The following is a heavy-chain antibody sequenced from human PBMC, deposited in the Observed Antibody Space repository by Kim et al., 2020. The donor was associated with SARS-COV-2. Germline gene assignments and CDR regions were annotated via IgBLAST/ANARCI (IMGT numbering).Heavy chain of an antibody. CDR1: GFTFSSYA. CDR3: AKDSTMYYYGSGTPSWFDP. D-gene: IGHD3-10*01. V-gene: IGHV3-23*01. J-gene: IGHJ5*02. Sequence: GGSLRLSCAASGFTFSSYAMSWVRQAPGKGLEWVSAISGSGGSTYYADSVKGRFTISRDNSKNTLYLQMNSLRAEDTAVYYCAKDSTMYYYGSGTPSWFDPWGQGTLVTVSS. CDR2: ISGSGGST.